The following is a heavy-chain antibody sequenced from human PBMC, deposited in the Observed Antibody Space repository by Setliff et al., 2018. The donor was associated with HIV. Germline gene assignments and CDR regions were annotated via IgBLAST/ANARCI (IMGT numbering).Heavy chain of an antibody. CDR3: ASDKRYYYDSSIYLYFDL. Sequence: SETLSLTCTASGGTFSSYYWSWIRQPAGKGLEWMGRIYTSGSTNYNPSPKSRDTMSVDSSKNQFSLKLSSVTAADTAVYYCASDKRYYYDSSIYLYFDLWGRGTLVTVS. V-gene: IGHV4-4*07. J-gene: IGHJ2*01. D-gene: IGHD3-22*01. CDR1: GGTFSSYY. CDR2: IYTSGST.